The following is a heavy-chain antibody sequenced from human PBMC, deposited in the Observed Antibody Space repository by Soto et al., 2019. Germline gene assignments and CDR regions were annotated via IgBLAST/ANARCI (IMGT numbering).Heavy chain of an antibody. V-gene: IGHV3-30-3*01. CDR2: ISYDGSNK. J-gene: IGHJ5*01. Sequence: GGSLRLSCAASGFTFSSYAMHWVRQAPGKGLEWVAVISYDGSNKYYADSVKGRFTISRDNSKNTLYLQMNSLRAEDTAVYYCASALRPDSSGWFDYWGQGTLVTVSS. D-gene: IGHD6-19*01. CDR1: GFTFSSYA. CDR3: ASALRPDSSGWFDY.